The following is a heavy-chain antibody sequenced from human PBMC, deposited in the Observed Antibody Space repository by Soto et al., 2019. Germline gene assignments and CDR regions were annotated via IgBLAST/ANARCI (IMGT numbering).Heavy chain of an antibody. D-gene: IGHD1-26*01. CDR3: ARDSGATDY. V-gene: IGHV3-30-3*01. Sequence: LRLSCAASGFTFSSYAMHWVRQAPGKGLEWVAVISYDGSNKYYADSVKGRFTISRDNSKNTLYLQMNSLRAEDTAVYYCARDSGATDYWGQGTLVTVSS. CDR2: ISYDGSNK. J-gene: IGHJ4*02. CDR1: GFTFSSYA.